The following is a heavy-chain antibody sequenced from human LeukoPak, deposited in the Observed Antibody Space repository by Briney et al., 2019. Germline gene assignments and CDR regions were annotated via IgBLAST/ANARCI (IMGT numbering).Heavy chain of an antibody. D-gene: IGHD6-19*01. CDR2: ISSSSSYI. CDR1: GFTFSSYS. CDR3: ASLEGIAVAGAQGSFAKYFDY. V-gene: IGHV3-21*01. Sequence: GGSLRLSCAASGFTFSSYSMNWVRQAPGKGLEWVSSISSSSSYIYYADSVKGRFTISRDNAKNSLYLQMNSLRAEDTAVYYCASLEGIAVAGAQGSFAKYFDYWGQGTLVTVSS. J-gene: IGHJ4*02.